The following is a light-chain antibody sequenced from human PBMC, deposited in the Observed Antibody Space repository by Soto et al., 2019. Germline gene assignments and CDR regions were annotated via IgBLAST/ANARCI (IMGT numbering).Light chain of an antibody. CDR2: AAS. V-gene: IGKV1-9*01. Sequence: DIQLTQSPSFLSSSVVDRITITCLASQGIISYLSWYHQKPGKAPKLLIYAASTMQSGDPSRFSGSGSVPEFTLTICSLLPEAFGTYYCQQLNSYPRTFGQGTLVDIK. J-gene: IGKJ1*01. CDR3: QQLNSYPRT. CDR1: QGIISY.